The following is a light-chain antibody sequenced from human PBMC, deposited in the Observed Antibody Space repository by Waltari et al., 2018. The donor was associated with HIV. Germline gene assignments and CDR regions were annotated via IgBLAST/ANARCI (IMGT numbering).Light chain of an antibody. CDR2: GNS. CDR3: QSYDSSLSGSV. Sequence: QSVLTQPPSVSGAPGQRVTISCPGSSPNIGAGSAVHWYQQLPGTAPKLLIYGNSNRPSGVPDRFSGSKSGTSASLAITGLQAEDEADYYCQSYDSSLSGSVFGGGTKLTVL. CDR1: SPNIGAGSA. V-gene: IGLV1-40*01. J-gene: IGLJ2*01.